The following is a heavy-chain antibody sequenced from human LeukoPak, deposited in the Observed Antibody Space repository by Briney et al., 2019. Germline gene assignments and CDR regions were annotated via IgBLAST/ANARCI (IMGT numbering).Heavy chain of an antibody. D-gene: IGHD6-13*01. CDR1: GYTFTGYY. V-gene: IGHV1-69*02. CDR2: IIPILGIA. CDR3: ARSMGYSSSWYFSYYFDY. J-gene: IGHJ4*02. Sequence: SVEVSCKASGYTFTGYYMHWVRQAPGQGLEWMGRIIPILGIANYAQKFQGRVTITADKSTSTAYMELSSLRSEDTAVYYCARSMGYSSSWYFSYYFDYWGQGTLVTVSS.